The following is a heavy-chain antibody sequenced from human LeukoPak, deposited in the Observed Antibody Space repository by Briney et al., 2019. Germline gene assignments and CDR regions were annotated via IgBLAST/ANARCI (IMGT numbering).Heavy chain of an antibody. Sequence: PGGSLRLSCAASGFTFSSYAMHWVRQAPGKGLEWVAVISYDGSNKYYADSVKGRFTISRDNSKNTLYLQMNSLGAEDTAVYYCARGWGELASHDAFDIWGQGTMVTVSS. CDR1: GFTFSSYA. V-gene: IGHV3-30*04. J-gene: IGHJ3*02. D-gene: IGHD1-26*01. CDR3: ARGWGELASHDAFDI. CDR2: ISYDGSNK.